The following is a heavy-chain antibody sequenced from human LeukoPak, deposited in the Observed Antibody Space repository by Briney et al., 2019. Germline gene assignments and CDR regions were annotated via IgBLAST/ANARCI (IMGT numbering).Heavy chain of an antibody. J-gene: IGHJ4*02. Sequence: GGSLRLSCAASGFPLSSYAMSWVRQAPGKGLEWVSGINGSGGSTYYAGSVKGRFTISRDNSKNTLYLQMNSLRAEDTAVYYCAKPARTDYTDYWGQGTLVTVSS. CDR1: GFPLSSYA. CDR3: AKPARTDYTDY. V-gene: IGHV3-23*01. CDR2: INGSGGST. D-gene: IGHD1-14*01.